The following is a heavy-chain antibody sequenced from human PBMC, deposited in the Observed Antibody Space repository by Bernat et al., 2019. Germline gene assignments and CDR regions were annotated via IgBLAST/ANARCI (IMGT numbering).Heavy chain of an antibody. V-gene: IGHV3-53*01. Sequence: EVQLVESVGGLIQPGGSLKLSCAASGFTVSTTYVSWVRQAPGEGLGWVSVLITGSTTYYADSVKGRFTISRDDSKNTLYIQMNSLRAEDTAVYYCARDTPYHNWGQGTLVTVSS. CDR1: GFTVSTTY. J-gene: IGHJ4*02. CDR2: LITGSTT. CDR3: ARDTPYHN. D-gene: IGHD2-2*01.